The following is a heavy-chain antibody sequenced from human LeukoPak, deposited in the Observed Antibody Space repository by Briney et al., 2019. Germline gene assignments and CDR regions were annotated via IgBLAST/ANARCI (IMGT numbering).Heavy chain of an antibody. J-gene: IGHJ4*02. CDR1: GFTVSSNY. V-gene: IGHV3-53*01. D-gene: IGHD4-17*01. CDR2: IYSGGST. CDR3: AKDSTATVVTPRRDFDY. Sequence: PGGSLRLSCAASGFTVSSNYMSWVRQAPGKGLEWVSVIYSGGSTYYADSVKGRFTISRDNSKNTLYLQMNSLRAEDTAVYYCAKDSTATVVTPRRDFDYWGQGTLVTVSS.